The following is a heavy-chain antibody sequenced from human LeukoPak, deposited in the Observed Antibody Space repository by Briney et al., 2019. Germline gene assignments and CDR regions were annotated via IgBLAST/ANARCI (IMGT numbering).Heavy chain of an antibody. D-gene: IGHD3-10*01. Sequence: GGSLRLSCAASGFTFSSYGMHWVRQAPGQGLEWVACVRYGGSHQDYADSVKGRFTISRDNSKNTLYLQMSSLRPEDTAVYYCAKALWAGGFGESFDLWGRGTLVTVSS. CDR1: GFTFSSYG. J-gene: IGHJ2*01. V-gene: IGHV3-30*02. CDR3: AKALWAGGFGESFDL. CDR2: VRYGGSHQ.